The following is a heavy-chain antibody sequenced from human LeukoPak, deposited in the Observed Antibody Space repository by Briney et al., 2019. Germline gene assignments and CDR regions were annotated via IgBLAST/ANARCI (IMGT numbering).Heavy chain of an antibody. CDR2: ISSSSSYI. CDR1: GFTFRSYS. D-gene: IGHD5-18*01. V-gene: IGHV3-21*01. Sequence: GGSLRLSCAASGFTFRSYSMNWVRQAPGKGLEWVSSISSSSSYIYYADSVKGRFTISRDNAKNSLYLQMNSLRAEDTAVYYCARGYSYGPPNDYWGQGTLVTVSS. CDR3: ARGYSYGPPNDY. J-gene: IGHJ4*02.